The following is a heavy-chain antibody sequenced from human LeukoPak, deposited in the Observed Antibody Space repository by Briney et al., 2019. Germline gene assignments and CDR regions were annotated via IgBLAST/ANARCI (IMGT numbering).Heavy chain of an antibody. CDR3: ARLPLYGDYGGGY. J-gene: IGHJ4*02. CDR2: IYYSGST. Sequence: PSETLSLTCTVSGGSISSYYWSWIRQPPEKGLEWIGYIYYSGSTNYNPSLKSRVTISVDTSKNQFSLKLSSVTAADTAVYHCARLPLYGDYGGGYWGQGTLVTVSS. D-gene: IGHD4-17*01. CDR1: GGSISSYY. V-gene: IGHV4-59*08.